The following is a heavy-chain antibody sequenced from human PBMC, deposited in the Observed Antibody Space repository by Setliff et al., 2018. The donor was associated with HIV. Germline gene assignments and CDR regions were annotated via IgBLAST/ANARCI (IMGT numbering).Heavy chain of an antibody. V-gene: IGHV4-59*01. CDR2: FYYGGST. Sequence: SETLSLTCSVSGDSIGTYYWNWIRQTPGKRLEWIGFFYYGGSTDYNPALKNRVAISVDTSRNRVSLKMTSVTAADTAVYYCASLLGYCSGGSCYSGWFDPWGQGTLVTVSS. CDR3: ASLLGYCSGGSCYSGWFDP. J-gene: IGHJ5*02. CDR1: GDSIGTYY. D-gene: IGHD2-15*01.